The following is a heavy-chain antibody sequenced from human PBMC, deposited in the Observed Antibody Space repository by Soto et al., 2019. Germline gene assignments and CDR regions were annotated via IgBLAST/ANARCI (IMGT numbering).Heavy chain of an antibody. CDR2: IFSNDET. Sequence: QVTLKESGPVLVKPAETLPLTCRISGFSLSDILLGVGWIRQPPGKALEWLGHIFSNDETTYSTSLKTRVSIYRDAAQRQVVLTLTNVDPEDNGTYYCARMRASVPYFDRFDMWGQGAMVTVSA. CDR1: GFSLSDILLG. D-gene: IGHD1-26*01. V-gene: IGHV2-26*03. J-gene: IGHJ4*02. CDR3: ARMRASVPYFDRFDM.